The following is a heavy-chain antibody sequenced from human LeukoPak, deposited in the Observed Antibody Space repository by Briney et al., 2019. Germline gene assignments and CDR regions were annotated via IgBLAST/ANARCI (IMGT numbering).Heavy chain of an antibody. CDR3: ARELPRVDYYGSGSYYSFFDY. Sequence: ASVKVSCKASGYTFTSYGISWVRQAPGQGLEWMGGIIPIFGTANYAQKFQGRVTITADESTSTAYMELSSLRSEDTAVYYCARELPRVDYYGSGSYYSFFDYWGQGTLVTVSS. V-gene: IGHV1-69*13. CDR1: GYTFTSYG. J-gene: IGHJ4*02. D-gene: IGHD3-10*01. CDR2: IIPIFGTA.